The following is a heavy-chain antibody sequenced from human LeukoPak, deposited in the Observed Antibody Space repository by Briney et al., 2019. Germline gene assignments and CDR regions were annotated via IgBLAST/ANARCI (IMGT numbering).Heavy chain of an antibody. CDR3: AKDIMRDRWFGES. J-gene: IGHJ5*02. CDR1: GFTFNYYG. Sequence: GGSLRLSCAASGFTFNYYGFHWVRQAPGKGLEWVAFIRYDGNDKYYAESVKGRFTISRDTSRNTLYLQMNSLRLEDTAVYYCAKDIMRDRWFGESWGQGTLVTVSS. CDR2: IRYDGNDK. V-gene: IGHV3-30*02. D-gene: IGHD3-10*01.